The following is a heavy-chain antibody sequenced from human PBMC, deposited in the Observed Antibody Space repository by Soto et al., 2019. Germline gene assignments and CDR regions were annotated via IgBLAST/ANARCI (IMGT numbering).Heavy chain of an antibody. D-gene: IGHD2-15*01. CDR3: ARAAPRYCSGGRCYSGRDY. V-gene: IGHV6-1*01. J-gene: IGHJ4*02. CDR1: GVSVSSSSVT. Sequence: PSQTLSLTCAISGVSVSSSSVTWNWIRQSPSRGLEWLGRTYYRSKWYNDYAESVKSRITINPDTSKNQFSLKLSSVTAADTAVYYCARAAPRYCSGGRCYSGRDYWGQGTLVTVSS. CDR2: TYYRSKWYN.